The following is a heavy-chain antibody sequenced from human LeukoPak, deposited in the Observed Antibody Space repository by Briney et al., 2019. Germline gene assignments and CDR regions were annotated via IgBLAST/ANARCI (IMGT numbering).Heavy chain of an antibody. V-gene: IGHV3-21*01. Sequence: GGPLRLSCSVSGLPFGIYSLSWVRQAPGKGLEWISYISSGSTYMYYADSVKGRFTISRDNTNNSLYLQMSSLRVEDTAVYYCARVPTTGLWSSYYTYYFDHWGQGTLVTVAS. CDR1: GLPFGIYS. D-gene: IGHD3-3*01. CDR2: ISSGSTYM. CDR3: ARVPTTGLWSSYYTYYFDH. J-gene: IGHJ4*02.